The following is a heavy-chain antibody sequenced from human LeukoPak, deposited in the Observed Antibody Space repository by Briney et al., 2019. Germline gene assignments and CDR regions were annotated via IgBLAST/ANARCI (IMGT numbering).Heavy chain of an antibody. CDR1: GFTFSSYA. J-gene: IGHJ3*02. CDR3: ASALRNPPGAFDI. CDR2: ISYDGNNN. Sequence: PGRSLRLSCAASGFTFSSYAMHWVRQAPGKGLGWVAVISYDGNNNYYADSVKGRFTISRDNSKNTLYLQMNSLRAEDTAVYYCASALRNPPGAFDIWGQGTMVTVSS. V-gene: IGHV3-30-3*01.